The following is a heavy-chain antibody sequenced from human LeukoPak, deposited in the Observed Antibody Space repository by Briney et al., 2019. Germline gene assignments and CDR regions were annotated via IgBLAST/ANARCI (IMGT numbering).Heavy chain of an antibody. CDR3: GRAPRPVAWNWFDP. J-gene: IGHJ5*02. Sequence: GGSLRLSCTTSGFSFGDYAVGWFRQAPGMGLEWLGFIRSKTYGGTSEYAASLKGRFTMFRDDSKSIAYLQMNSLKIEDTAVYYCGRAPRPVAWNWFDPWGQGTLVTVSS. V-gene: IGHV3-49*03. CDR2: IRSKTYGGTS. D-gene: IGHD2-15*01. CDR1: GFSFGDYA.